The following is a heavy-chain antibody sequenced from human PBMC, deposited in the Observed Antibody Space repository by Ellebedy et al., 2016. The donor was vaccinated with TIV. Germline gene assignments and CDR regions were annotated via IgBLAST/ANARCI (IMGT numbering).Heavy chain of an antibody. D-gene: IGHD2-15*01. V-gene: IGHV1-3*01. CDR3: ARGDSPYYAGLDV. CDR1: GYTFTNYA. CDR2: INGQHGNT. J-gene: IGHJ6*02. Sequence: ASVKVSCXASGYTFTNYAMHWVRQAPGQGLEWMGWINGQHGNTDYAQRLQGRVTMTTDTSASTAYMELRSLTFDDTAVYYCARGDSPYYAGLDVWGQGTTVTVSS.